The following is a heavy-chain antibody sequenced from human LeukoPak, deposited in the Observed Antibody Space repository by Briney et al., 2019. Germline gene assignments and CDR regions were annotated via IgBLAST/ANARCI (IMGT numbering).Heavy chain of an antibody. V-gene: IGHV3-53*03. D-gene: IGHD1-26*01. CDR1: GGSISSSSYY. J-gene: IGHJ3*02. CDR2: IYSGGST. CDR3: ARGGSYRSAFDI. Sequence: ETLSLTCTVSGGSISSSSYYWGWIRQPPGKGLEWVSIIYSGGSTFYADSVKVRFTISRDNSKNTLYLQINSLRAEDTAVYYCARGGSYRSAFDIWGQGTMVTVSS.